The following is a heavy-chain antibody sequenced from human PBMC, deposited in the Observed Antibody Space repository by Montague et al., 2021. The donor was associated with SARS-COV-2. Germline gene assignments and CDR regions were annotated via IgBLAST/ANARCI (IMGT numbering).Heavy chain of an antibody. J-gene: IGHJ4*02. D-gene: IGHD3-16*01. Sequence: SLRLSCAASGFTFSSYGMHWVRPAPGKGLEWVAVIWYDGSNNYYADSVQGRFTISRDNSKNTLYLQMNSLRAEDPAVYYCARDLFWGTDSGTQQRRDYWGQGTLVTVSS. CDR2: IWYDGSNN. CDR1: GFTFSSYG. CDR3: ARDLFWGTDSGTQQRRDY. V-gene: IGHV3-33*01.